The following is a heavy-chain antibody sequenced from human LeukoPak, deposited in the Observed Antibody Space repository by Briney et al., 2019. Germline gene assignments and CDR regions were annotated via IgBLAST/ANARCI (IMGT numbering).Heavy chain of an antibody. CDR3: AKGTPYYDFWSGSDGNDAFDI. Sequence: PGGSLRLSCAAPGFTVSSNYMSWVRQAPGKGLEWVSVIYSGGSTYYADSVKGRFTISRDNSKNTLYLQMNSLRAEDTAVYYCAKGTPYYDFWSGSDGNDAFDIWAKGQWSPSLQ. CDR2: IYSGGST. V-gene: IGHV3-53*01. CDR1: GFTVSSNY. J-gene: IGHJ3*02. D-gene: IGHD3-3*01.